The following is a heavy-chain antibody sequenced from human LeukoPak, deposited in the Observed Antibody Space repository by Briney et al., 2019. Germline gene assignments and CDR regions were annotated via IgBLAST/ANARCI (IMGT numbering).Heavy chain of an antibody. V-gene: IGHV3-33*01. J-gene: IGHJ4*02. Sequence: GGSLRLSCAASGFTFNTYGMHWVRQAPGKGLEWVSVIWYDGSDKYYADSVKGRFTISRDNSKDTLYLQMNSLGAEDTAVYYCARGARPDSSGYCDFWGQGTLVTVSS. CDR1: GFTFNTYG. CDR2: IWYDGSDK. CDR3: ARGARPDSSGYCDF. D-gene: IGHD3-22*01.